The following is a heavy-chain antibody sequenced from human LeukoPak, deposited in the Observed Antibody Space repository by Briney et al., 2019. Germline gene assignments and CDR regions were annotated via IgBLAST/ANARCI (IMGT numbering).Heavy chain of an antibody. CDR2: MNPNSGNT. Sequence: ASVKVSCKASGNTFSSYEINWVRQATGQGLEWLGWMNPNSGNTGYAQKFQGRVTMTRNTSISTAYMALSSLRSEDTAVYYCARGDYFGSGSFDNWGQGTLVTVSS. CDR3: ARGDYFGSGSFDN. V-gene: IGHV1-8*01. CDR1: GNTFSSYE. J-gene: IGHJ4*02. D-gene: IGHD3-10*01.